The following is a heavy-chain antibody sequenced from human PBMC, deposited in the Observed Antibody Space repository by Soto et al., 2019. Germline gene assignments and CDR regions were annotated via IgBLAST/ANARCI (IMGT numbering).Heavy chain of an antibody. J-gene: IGHJ6*02. CDR3: TRPGYYDSSGYYSIEDV. Sequence: GGSLRLSCAASGFTFSGSAMHWVRQASGKGLDWVGRIRSKANSYATAYAASVKGRFTISRDDSKNTAYLQMNSLKTEDTAVYYCTRPGYYDSSGYYSIEDVWGQGTTVPVS. D-gene: IGHD3-22*01. V-gene: IGHV3-73*01. CDR2: IRSKANSYAT. CDR1: GFTFSGSA.